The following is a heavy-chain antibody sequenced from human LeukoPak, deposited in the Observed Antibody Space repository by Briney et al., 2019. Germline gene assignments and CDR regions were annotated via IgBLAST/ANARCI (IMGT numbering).Heavy chain of an antibody. CDR1: GGSISSYY. Sequence: SETLSLTCTVSGGSISSYYWSWIRQHPGKGLEWIGYIYYSGSTYYNPSLKSRVTISVDTSKNQFSLKLSSVTAADTAVYYCARARLVAAAIYFDYWGQGTLVTVSS. CDR2: IYYSGST. D-gene: IGHD6-13*01. J-gene: IGHJ4*02. V-gene: IGHV4-59*06. CDR3: ARARLVAAAIYFDY.